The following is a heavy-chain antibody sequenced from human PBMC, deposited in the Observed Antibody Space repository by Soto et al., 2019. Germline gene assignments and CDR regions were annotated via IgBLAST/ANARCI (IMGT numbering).Heavy chain of an antibody. D-gene: IGHD3-10*01. J-gene: IGHJ4*02. Sequence: PSEPHCPTYNVSGGSIDRSNYYWDWLRQPPGKGLEWIGTTYYNGNAYYNPSLRSRVSMSVDTSKNQFSLKLISVTAADTAVYYCARHFVAVVIKGWGYWGQGKLVTVSS. CDR3: ARHFVAVVIKGWGY. CDR2: TYYNGNA. CDR1: GGSIDRSNYY. V-gene: IGHV4-39*01.